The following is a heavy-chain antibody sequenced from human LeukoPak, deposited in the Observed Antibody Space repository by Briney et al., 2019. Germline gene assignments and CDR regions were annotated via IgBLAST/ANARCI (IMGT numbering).Heavy chain of an antibody. CDR1: GYSFDSFW. CDR2: IYAGDADS. Sequence: GESLKISCKGSGYSFDSFWIGWVRQMPGKGLEWMGTIYAGDADSRYSPSLQGQATISADKSNSTAYLQWSSLKASDTATYHCARARKYSYGPPLFDYWGQGTLVTVSS. D-gene: IGHD2-15*01. CDR3: ARARKYSYGPPLFDY. J-gene: IGHJ4*02. V-gene: IGHV5-51*01.